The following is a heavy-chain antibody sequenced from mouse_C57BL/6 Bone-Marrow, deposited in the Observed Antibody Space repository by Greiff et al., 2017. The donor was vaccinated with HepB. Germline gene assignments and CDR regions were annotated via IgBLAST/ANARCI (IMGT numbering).Heavy chain of an antibody. CDR3: ARGASYYYGSSYFDY. Sequence: QVQLQQPGAELVKPGASVKLSCKASGYTFTSYWMQWVKQRPGQGLEWIGEIDPSDSYTNYNQKFKGKATLTVDTSSSTAYMQLSSLTSEDSAVYYCARGASYYYGSSYFDYWGQGTTLTVSS. CDR2: IDPSDSYT. J-gene: IGHJ2*01. D-gene: IGHD1-1*01. V-gene: IGHV1-50*01. CDR1: GYTFTSYW.